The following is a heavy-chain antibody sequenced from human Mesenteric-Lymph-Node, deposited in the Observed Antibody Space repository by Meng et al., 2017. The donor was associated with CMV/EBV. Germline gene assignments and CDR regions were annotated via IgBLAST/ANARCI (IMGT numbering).Heavy chain of an antibody. J-gene: IGHJ4*02. D-gene: IGHD6-13*01. Sequence: KASGGTFSSFAVSWVRQAPGQGLEWMGVIIPIFGTPKYAQKFQGRVTITTDESTNTAYMELTNLGSEDTAVYYCARSPIALTGTGVYWGQGTLVTVSS. CDR2: IIPIFGTP. CDR1: GGTFSSFA. V-gene: IGHV1-69*05. CDR3: ARSPIALTGTGVY.